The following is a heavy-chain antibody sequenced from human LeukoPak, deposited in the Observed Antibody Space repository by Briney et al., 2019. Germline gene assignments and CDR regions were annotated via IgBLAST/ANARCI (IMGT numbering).Heavy chain of an antibody. CDR2: IYYSGST. D-gene: IGHD6-13*01. Sequence: SETLSLTCTVSGGSISSYYWSWIRQPPGKGLEWIGYIYYSGSTNYNPSLKSRVTVSVGTSKNQFSLKLSSVTAADTAVYYCARRTYSSSWLPNDAFDIWGQGTMVTVSS. J-gene: IGHJ3*02. CDR3: ARRTYSSSWLPNDAFDI. CDR1: GGSISSYY. V-gene: IGHV4-59*08.